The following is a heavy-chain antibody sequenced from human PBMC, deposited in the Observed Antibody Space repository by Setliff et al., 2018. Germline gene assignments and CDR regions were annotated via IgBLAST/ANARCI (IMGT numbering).Heavy chain of an antibody. D-gene: IGHD5-18*01. CDR3: ARVPRFTDTRNAFDI. V-gene: IGHV4-31*03. J-gene: IGHJ3*02. CDR1: GGSISSGGYY. Sequence: SETLSLTCTVSGGSISSGGYYWSWIRQHPGKGLEWIEYIYYSGNTYYNPSLKSRVTISVDTSKNQFSLKLSSVTAADTAVYYCARVPRFTDTRNAFDIWGQGTMVTVSS. CDR2: IYYSGNT.